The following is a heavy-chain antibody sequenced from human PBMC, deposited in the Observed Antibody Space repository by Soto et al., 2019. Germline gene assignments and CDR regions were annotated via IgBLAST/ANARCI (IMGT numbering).Heavy chain of an antibody. CDR3: VNWFDS. CDR2: INSDGSST. V-gene: IGHV3-74*01. CDR1: GFTFSSYW. J-gene: IGHJ5*01. Sequence: EVQLVESGGGLVQPGGSLRLSCAASGFTFSSYWMHWVRQAPGKGLVWVSRINSDGSSTSYADSVKGRVTISRDNAKNTLYLQMNRMIAEVTAVYYCVNWFDSWGQGTLVTVSS.